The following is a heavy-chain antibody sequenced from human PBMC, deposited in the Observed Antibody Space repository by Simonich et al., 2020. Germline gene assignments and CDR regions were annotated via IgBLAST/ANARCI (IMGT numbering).Heavy chain of an antibody. CDR3: ARSRYCTNGVCYNWFDP. Sequence: QVQLVQSGAEVKKPGASVKVSCKASGDTFSSYDIKWVRQATGQVLEWMGWMNPNSGKTGDDHKFQGRVTITRNTTISTAYMELSSLRSEDTAVYYCARSRYCTNGVCYNWFDPWGQGTLVNVSS. J-gene: IGHJ5*02. V-gene: IGHV1-8*03. CDR1: GDTFSSYD. CDR2: MNPNSGKT. D-gene: IGHD2-8*01.